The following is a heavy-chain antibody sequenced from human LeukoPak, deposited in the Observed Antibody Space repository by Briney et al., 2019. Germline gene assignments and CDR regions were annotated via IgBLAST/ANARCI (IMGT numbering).Heavy chain of an antibody. CDR3: ARASPAPSRLVIIGGYYYYGMDV. Sequence: PSETLSLTCTVSGGSISSYYWSWIRQPPGKGLEWIGYIYYSGSTNCNPSLKSRVTISVDTSKNQFSLKLSSVTAADTAVYYCARASPAPSRLVIIGGYYYYGMDVWGQGTTVTVSS. CDR1: GGSISSYY. CDR2: IYYSGST. D-gene: IGHD3-9*01. J-gene: IGHJ6*02. V-gene: IGHV4-59*01.